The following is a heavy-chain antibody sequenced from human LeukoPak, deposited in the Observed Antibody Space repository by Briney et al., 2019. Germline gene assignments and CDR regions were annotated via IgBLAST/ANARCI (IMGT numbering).Heavy chain of an antibody. Sequence: ASVKVSCKSSGYTFTIYGISWVRQAPGQGLEWMGWISAYNGNTNYAQKLQGRVTMTTDTSTSTAYMELRSLRSDDTAVYYCARHGYGDYGGYYYGMDVWGQGTTVTVSS. J-gene: IGHJ6*02. V-gene: IGHV1-18*01. CDR1: GYTFTIYG. CDR2: ISAYNGNT. D-gene: IGHD4-17*01. CDR3: ARHGYGDYGGYYYGMDV.